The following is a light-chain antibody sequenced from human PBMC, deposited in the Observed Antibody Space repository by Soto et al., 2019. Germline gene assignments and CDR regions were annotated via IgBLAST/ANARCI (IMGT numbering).Light chain of an antibody. Sequence: DIQMTQSPSTLSATAGDRVTITCRASQSISSWLAWYQHKPGKAPKLLIYDASNLDSGVPSRFSGSGSGTDFSLTIRNLQPDDCATYYCQQYENYWTFGQGTRVEIK. J-gene: IGKJ1*01. V-gene: IGKV1-5*01. CDR2: DAS. CDR1: QSISSW. CDR3: QQYENYWT.